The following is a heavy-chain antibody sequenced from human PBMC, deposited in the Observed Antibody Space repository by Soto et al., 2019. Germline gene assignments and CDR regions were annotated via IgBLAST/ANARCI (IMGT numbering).Heavy chain of an antibody. CDR2: ISGSGGST. J-gene: IGHJ4*02. V-gene: IGHV3-23*01. CDR3: AKRLDYYDSSGVFDY. Sequence: GWSLRLSCAASGFTFSSYSMSWVRQAPGKGLEWVSAISGSGGSTYYADSVKGRFTISRDNSKNTLYLQMNSLRAEDTAVYYCAKRLDYYDSSGVFDYWGQGTLVTVSS. CDR1: GFTFSSYS. D-gene: IGHD3-22*01.